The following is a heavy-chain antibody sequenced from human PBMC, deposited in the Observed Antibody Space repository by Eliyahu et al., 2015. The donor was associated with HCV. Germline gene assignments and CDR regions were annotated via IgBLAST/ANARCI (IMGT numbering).Heavy chain of an antibody. Sequence: EVQLVESGGGLVQPGGSLRLSCAPSGFIFSNYDMNWVRQAPGQGLGWLSYISTTSGTIYYADSVKGRFTTSRDNAKNSLFLQMDSLRDEDTAVYYCARGRAYSGYSSGWPIDYWGHGTLVTVSS. CDR2: ISTTSGTI. V-gene: IGHV3-48*02. CDR3: ARGRAYSGYSSGWPIDY. D-gene: IGHD6-19*01. CDR1: GFIFSNYD. J-gene: IGHJ4*01.